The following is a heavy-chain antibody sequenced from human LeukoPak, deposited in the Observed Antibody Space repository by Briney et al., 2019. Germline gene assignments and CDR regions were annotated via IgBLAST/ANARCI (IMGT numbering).Heavy chain of an antibody. J-gene: IGHJ4*02. CDR1: GYTFTSYG. Sequence: ASVKVSCKASGYTFTSYGISWVRQAPGQGLEWMGWISAYNGNTNYAQKLQGRVTMTTDTSTSTAYMELRSLRSDDTAVYYCARSPRHYYDRSGYYWGFDYWGQGTLVTVSS. D-gene: IGHD3-22*01. V-gene: IGHV1-18*01. CDR2: ISAYNGNT. CDR3: ARSPRHYYDRSGYYWGFDY.